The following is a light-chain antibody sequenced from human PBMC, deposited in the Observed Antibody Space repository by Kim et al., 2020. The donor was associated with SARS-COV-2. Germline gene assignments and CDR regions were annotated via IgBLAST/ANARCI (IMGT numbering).Light chain of an antibody. V-gene: IGKV1-27*01. J-gene: IGKJ4*01. CDR3: QKYASAPHT. CDR1: HGISTY. Sequence: DIQMTQSPSSLSASVGDRVTITCRASHGISTYLAWYQQKPGKPPKLLIYGASTLQSWVPSRFSGSGSGTDFTLTITTLQPEDVATYYCQKYASAPHTFGGGTRVEI. CDR2: GAS.